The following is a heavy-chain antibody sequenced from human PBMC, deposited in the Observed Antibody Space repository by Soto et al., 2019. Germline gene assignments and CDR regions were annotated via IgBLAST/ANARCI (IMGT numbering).Heavy chain of an antibody. CDR1: EDTFRNFG. Sequence: QVELVQSGAEVKKPGSSVKVSCQASEDTFRNFGFHWVRQAPGKGLEWVALVWYDGTNKYYAESLKGRVSISRDNSKNTLYLEMKSLRAEDTAVYYCARDGDIEGGPPPKNYAMDVWGQGTTVTVSS. J-gene: IGHJ6*02. V-gene: IGHV3-33*01. CDR3: ARDGDIEGGPPPKNYAMDV. D-gene: IGHD5-12*01. CDR2: VWYDGTNK.